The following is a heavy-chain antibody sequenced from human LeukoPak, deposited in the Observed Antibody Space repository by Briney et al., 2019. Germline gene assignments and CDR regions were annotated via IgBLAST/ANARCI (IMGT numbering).Heavy chain of an antibody. CDR3: ARDFCGSGSCTNYGMDV. CDR1: GYTFTGYY. D-gene: IGHD3-10*01. V-gene: IGHV1-2*02. J-gene: IGHJ6*02. CDR2: INPNSGGT. Sequence: ASVKVSCKASGYTFTGYYMHWVRQAPGQGLEWMGWINPNSGGTNYAQKFQGRVTMTRDTSIRTAYMELSRLRSDDTAVYYCARDFCGSGSCTNYGMDVWGQGITVTVSS.